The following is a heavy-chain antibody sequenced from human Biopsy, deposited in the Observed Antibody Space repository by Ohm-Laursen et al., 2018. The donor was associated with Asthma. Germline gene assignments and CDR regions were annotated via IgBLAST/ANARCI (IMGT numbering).Heavy chain of an antibody. V-gene: IGHV4-39*02. D-gene: IGHD6-6*01. CDR2: TYYSGRT. CDR3: ARAVSSSSYWYFDL. CDR1: GDAMSTRGSY. Sequence: SQTLSLTCIVSGDAMSTRGSYWGWIRQSPGKGLEWIGSTYYSGRTYYNPSLESQVTISADTPKNRFSLKVTSVTAADTAVYYCARAVSSSSYWYFDLWGRGDLVTVSS. J-gene: IGHJ2*01.